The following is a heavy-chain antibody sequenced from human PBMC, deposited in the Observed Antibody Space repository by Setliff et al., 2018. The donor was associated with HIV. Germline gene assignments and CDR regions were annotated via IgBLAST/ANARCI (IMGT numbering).Heavy chain of an antibody. J-gene: IGHJ3*02. CDR3: AREKLEGGIIRAFDI. CDR1: GFTFSGYS. D-gene: IGHD3-16*01. V-gene: IGHV4-31*03. CDR2: IYYSGST. Sequence: SEILSLTCTVSGFTFSGYSMNWVRQHPGKGLEWIGYIYYSGSTYYNPSLKSRVTISVDTSKNQFSLKLSSVTAADTAVYYCAREKLEGGIIRAFDIWGQGTMVTVSS.